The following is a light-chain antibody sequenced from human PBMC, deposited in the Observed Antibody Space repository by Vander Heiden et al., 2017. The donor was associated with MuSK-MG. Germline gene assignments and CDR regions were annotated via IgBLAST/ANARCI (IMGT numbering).Light chain of an antibody. V-gene: IGLV1-40*01. J-gene: IGLJ1*01. CDR2: GNS. CDR3: QSYDSSLSGYV. CDR1: SSNIGAGYD. Sequence: QSLLTPPPSVSGAPGQRVTISCTGSSSNIGAGYDVRRYQQLPGAAPKLLINGNSNRPSGVPDRFSGSKSGTTASLAITGVQAEDEADYYCQSYDSSLSGYVFGTGTKVTVL.